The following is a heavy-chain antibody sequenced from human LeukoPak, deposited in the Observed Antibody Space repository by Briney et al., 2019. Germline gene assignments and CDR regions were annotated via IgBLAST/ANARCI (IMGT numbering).Heavy chain of an antibody. D-gene: IGHD3-10*01. Sequence: GGSLRLSRAASGCTVSTHYLSWVRQAPARGLEGVSYISSSSSTIYYADSVKGRFTISRDNAKNSLYLQMNSLRDEDTAVYYCAAAGDYWGQGTLVTVSS. CDR1: GCTVSTHY. V-gene: IGHV3-48*02. CDR2: ISSSSSTI. J-gene: IGHJ4*02. CDR3: AAAGDY.